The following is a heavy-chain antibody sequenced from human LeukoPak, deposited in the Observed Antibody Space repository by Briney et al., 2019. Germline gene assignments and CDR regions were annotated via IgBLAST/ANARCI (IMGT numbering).Heavy chain of an antibody. V-gene: IGHV4-30-4*01. CDR3: ARDLSGWFDY. CDR1: GGSISSGDYY. J-gene: IGHJ4*02. D-gene: IGHD6-19*01. Sequence: SETLSLTCTVSGGSISSGDYYWSWIRQPPGKGLEWIGYIYYSGSTYYDPSLKSRVIISVDTSKNQFSLKLSSVTAADTAVYYCARDLSGWFDYWGQGTLVTVSS. CDR2: IYYSGST.